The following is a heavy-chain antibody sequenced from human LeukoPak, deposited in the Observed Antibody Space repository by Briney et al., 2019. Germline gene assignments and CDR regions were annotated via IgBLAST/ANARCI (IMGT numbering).Heavy chain of an antibody. D-gene: IGHD6-13*01. CDR3: ARAAAGVYYFDY. CDR2: IYYSGYSENT. J-gene: IGHJ4*02. Sequence: SETLSLTCTVSGGSISSYYWSWIRQPPGKGLEWIGYIYYSGYSENTNYNPSLKSRVTISVDTSKNQFSLKLSSVTAADRAVYYCARAAAGVYYFDYWGQGALVTVSS. V-gene: IGHV4-59*08. CDR1: GGSISSYY.